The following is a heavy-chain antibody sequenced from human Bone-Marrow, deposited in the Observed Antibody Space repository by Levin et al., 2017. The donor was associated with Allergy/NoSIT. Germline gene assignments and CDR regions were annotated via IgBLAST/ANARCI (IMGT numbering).Heavy chain of an antibody. CDR3: AGDLNGSGWYVFDF. V-gene: IGHV3-30*03. CDR2: ISYDGSYK. CDR1: GFDFKSYG. D-gene: IGHD6-19*01. Sequence: SCDASGFDFKSYGMHWVRQAPGKGLEWVAIISYDGSYKYFADSVKGRFTISRDNSKNALYLQMSSLKPEDTAIYYCAGDLNGSGWYVFDFWGQGTLVTVSS. J-gene: IGHJ4*02.